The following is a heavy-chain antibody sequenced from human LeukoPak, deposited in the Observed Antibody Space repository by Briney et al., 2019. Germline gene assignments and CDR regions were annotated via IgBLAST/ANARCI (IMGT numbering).Heavy chain of an antibody. CDR2: LSFDGSDK. J-gene: IGHJ4*02. CDR3: AKDSSADDSSGYSYYFDY. D-gene: IGHD3-22*01. V-gene: IGHV3-30-3*01. CDR1: GFTFSTYS. Sequence: GGSLRLSCAGSGFTFSTYSMHWVRQAPGKGLGWVAGLSFDGSDKHFADSVKGRFTISRDNSKNTLYLQMNSLRAEDTAVYYCAKDSSADDSSGYSYYFDYWGQGTLVTVSS.